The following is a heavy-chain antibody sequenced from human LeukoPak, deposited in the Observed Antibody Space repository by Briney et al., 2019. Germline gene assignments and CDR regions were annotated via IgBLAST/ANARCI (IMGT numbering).Heavy chain of an antibody. CDR2: INHSGST. CDR3: ARRNVVATPYYFDY. D-gene: IGHD2-15*01. J-gene: IGHJ4*02. V-gene: IGHV4-34*01. CDR1: SGSFSGYH. Sequence: SETLSLTCAVYSGSFSGYHWSWIRQPPGKGLEWIGEINHSGSTNYNPSLKSRVTISVDTSKNQFSLKLSSVTAADTAVYYCARRNVVATPYYFDYWGQGTLVTVSS.